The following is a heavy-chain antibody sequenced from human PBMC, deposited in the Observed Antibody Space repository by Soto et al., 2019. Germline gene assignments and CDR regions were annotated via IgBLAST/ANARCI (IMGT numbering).Heavy chain of an antibody. CDR1: GFTFSISS. CDR3: ARDKEWSFDI. D-gene: IGHD2-8*01. V-gene: IGHV3-48*02. CDR2: ISGGGRPI. Sequence: GGSLRVSCAASGFTFSISSMNWVRQAPGKGLEWLAYISGGGRPISYADSVKGRFTISRDNAKNSLYLQMNSLRDEDTALYYCARDKEWSFDIWGQGTMVTVSS. J-gene: IGHJ3*02.